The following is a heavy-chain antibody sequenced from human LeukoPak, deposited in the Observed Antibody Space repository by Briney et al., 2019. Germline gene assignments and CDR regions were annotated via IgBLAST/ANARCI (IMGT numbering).Heavy chain of an antibody. D-gene: IGHD4-23*01. Sequence: ASVKVSCKASGYTFTSYAMNWVRQAPGQGLEWMGWINTNTGNPTYAQGFTGRFVFSLDTSVSTAYLQISSLKAEDTAVYYCASKDYGGNSRAFDIWGQGTMVTVSS. CDR3: ASKDYGGNSRAFDI. CDR2: INTNTGNP. CDR1: GYTFTSYA. V-gene: IGHV7-4-1*02. J-gene: IGHJ3*02.